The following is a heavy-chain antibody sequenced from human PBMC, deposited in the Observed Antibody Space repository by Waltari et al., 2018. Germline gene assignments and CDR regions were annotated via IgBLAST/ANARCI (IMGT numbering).Heavy chain of an antibody. J-gene: IGHJ4*02. CDR1: GYTFTGSY. Sequence: QVQLVQSGAEVKKPGASVTVSCTASGYTFTGSYMHWVRQAPGQGLEWMGWINPNRGGTNYAQKFQGRVTMTRDTSISTAYMELSRLRSDDTAVYYCARDWWDYDILTGYLYWGQGTLVTVSS. D-gene: IGHD3-9*01. CDR2: INPNRGGT. V-gene: IGHV1-2*02. CDR3: ARDWWDYDILTGYLY.